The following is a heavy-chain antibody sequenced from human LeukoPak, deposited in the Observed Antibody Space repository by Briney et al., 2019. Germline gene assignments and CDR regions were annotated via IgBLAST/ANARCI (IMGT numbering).Heavy chain of an antibody. Sequence: SETLSLTCTVSGGSISSNTYYWGWIRQPPGKGLEWIGSIYYSGSTYYNLSLKSRVTISVDTSKNQFSLKLSSVTAADTAVYYCARLWSTSCKGGSCPHQPNYWGQGTRVTVPS. CDR3: ARLWSTSCKGGSCPHQPNY. CDR2: IYYSGST. CDR1: GGSISSNTYY. V-gene: IGHV4-39*01. J-gene: IGHJ4*02. D-gene: IGHD2-15*01.